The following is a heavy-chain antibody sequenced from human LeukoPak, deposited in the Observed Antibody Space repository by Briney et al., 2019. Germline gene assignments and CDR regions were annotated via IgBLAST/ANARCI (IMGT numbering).Heavy chain of an antibody. Sequence: PGGSLRLSCAASGSNFSSYSMNWVRQAPGEGLEWVSYISSSSSTIYYGDSVKGRFTVSRDNAKNSLYLQMNSLRAEDTAVYYCARVSPNTVTTLQYFDYWGQGTLVTVSS. D-gene: IGHD4-17*01. CDR3: ARVSPNTVTTLQYFDY. CDR1: GSNFSSYS. CDR2: ISSSSSTI. V-gene: IGHV3-48*01. J-gene: IGHJ4*02.